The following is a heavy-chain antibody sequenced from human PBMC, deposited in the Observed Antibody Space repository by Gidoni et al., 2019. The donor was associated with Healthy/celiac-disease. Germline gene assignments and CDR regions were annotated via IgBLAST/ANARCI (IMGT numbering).Heavy chain of an antibody. V-gene: IGHV3-7*03. Sequence: EVQLMESGGGLVQPGGSLRLSCAASGFTFSSYWMSWVRQAPGKGLEWVANIKQDGSEKYYVDSVKGRFTISRDNAKNSLYLQMNSLRAEDTAVYYCARDVRVRGAIYNWFDPWGQGTLVTVSS. CDR3: ARDVRVRGAIYNWFDP. CDR1: GFTFSSYW. J-gene: IGHJ5*02. CDR2: IKQDGSEK. D-gene: IGHD3-10*01.